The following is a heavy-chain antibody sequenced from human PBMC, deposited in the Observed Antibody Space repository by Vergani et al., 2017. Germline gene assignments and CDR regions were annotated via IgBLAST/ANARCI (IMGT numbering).Heavy chain of an antibody. Sequence: QVQLLESGPGLLKPSETLSLTCSVSGYSITSGYYWGWIRQPPGRGLEWIGSIYHTGSAYYNPSLKSRVTVSVDTAMNQVCLKLNSVTAAETAVYYCVRAVALWFGETKDGGGFDPWGQGTLVTVTS. D-gene: IGHD3-10*01. J-gene: IGHJ5*02. CDR2: IYHTGSA. V-gene: IGHV4-38-2*02. CDR3: VRAVALWFGETKDGGGFDP. CDR1: GYSITSGYY.